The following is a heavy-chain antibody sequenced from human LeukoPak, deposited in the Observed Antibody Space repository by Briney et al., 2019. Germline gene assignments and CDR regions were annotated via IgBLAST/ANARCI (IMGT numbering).Heavy chain of an antibody. CDR3: ARDYRLTQIQY. CDR1: GDSIRGGGYS. Sequence: SETLSLTCTVSGDSIRGGGYSWSWIRQPPGKGLEWIGSIYYTGSTYYNPSLKSRVTISVDTSKNQFSLRLSSVTAADTAVHYCARDYRLTQIQYWGQGTLVTVSS. CDR2: IYYTGST. J-gene: IGHJ1*01. V-gene: IGHV4-39*07. D-gene: IGHD1-26*01.